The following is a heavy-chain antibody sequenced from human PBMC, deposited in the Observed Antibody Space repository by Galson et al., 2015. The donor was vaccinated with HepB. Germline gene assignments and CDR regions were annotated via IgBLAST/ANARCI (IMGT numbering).Heavy chain of an antibody. CDR2: ISYDGSNK. CDR3: ARPVRRGAFDI. CDR1: GFTFSSYA. V-gene: IGHV3-30-3*01. Sequence: SLRLSCAASGFTFSSYAMHWVRQAPGQGLEWVAVISYDGSNKYYADSVKGRFTISRDNSKNTLYLQMNSLRAEDTAVYYCARPVRRGAFDIWGQGTMVTVSS. D-gene: IGHD4-11*01. J-gene: IGHJ3*02.